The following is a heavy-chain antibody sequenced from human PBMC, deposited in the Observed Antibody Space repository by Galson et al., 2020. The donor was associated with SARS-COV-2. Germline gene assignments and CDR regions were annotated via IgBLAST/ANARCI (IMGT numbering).Heavy chain of an antibody. J-gene: IGHJ4*02. CDR2: FDPEEGEF. CDR3: TSSDGFYHGPFDF. D-gene: IGHD3-3*01. V-gene: IGHV1-24*01. Sequence: GESLKISCKVFGHTISELSMQWVRQSPGKGLEWMGGFDPEEGEFIYAQKFQGRITITVDTNTNTAYMEMRSLTSEDTAVHFCTSSDGFYHGPFDFWGQGTLVTVSS. CDR1: GHTISELS.